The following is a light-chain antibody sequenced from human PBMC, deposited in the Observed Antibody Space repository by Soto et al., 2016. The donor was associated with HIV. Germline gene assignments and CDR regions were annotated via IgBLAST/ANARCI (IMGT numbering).Light chain of an antibody. CDR1: QSLVHSEGNTY. CDR3: LQATHWPWT. J-gene: IGKJ1*01. Sequence: DVVMTQSPLSLPVTLGQPASISCRSSQSLVHSEGNTYLTWFQQRPGQSPRRLIYKVSNRDSGVPDRFSGSGSGTDFTLKISRVEADDVGVYNCLQATHWPWTFGQGTKVEIK. V-gene: IGKV2-30*02. CDR2: KVS.